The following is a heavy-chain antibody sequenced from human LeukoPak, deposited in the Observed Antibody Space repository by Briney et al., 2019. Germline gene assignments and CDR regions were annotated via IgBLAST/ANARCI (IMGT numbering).Heavy chain of an antibody. D-gene: IGHD3-22*01. CDR1: GFTVSSYY. J-gene: IGHJ6*03. Sequence: GGSLRLSCAASGFTVSSYYMSWVRQAPGKGLEWVSVIYSGGTTNYADSVKGRFTISRDNPKNTLYLQMNSLRAEDTAVYHCARERPNSYDSSGYTYYYYYMDVWGKGTTVTISS. CDR3: ARERPNSYDSSGYTYYYYYMDV. CDR2: IYSGGTT. V-gene: IGHV3-66*01.